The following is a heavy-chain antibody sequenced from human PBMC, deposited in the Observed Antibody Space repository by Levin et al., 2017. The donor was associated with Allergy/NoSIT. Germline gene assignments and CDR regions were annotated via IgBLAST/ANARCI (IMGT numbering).Heavy chain of an antibody. Sequence: GESLKISCKASGYTFTGYYMHWVRQAPGQGLEWMGWINPNSGGTNYAQKFQGRVTMTRDTSISTAYMELSRLRSDDTAVYYCARRGSGILAHYYFDYWGQGTLVTVSS. CDR1: GYTFTGYY. D-gene: IGHD3-10*01. CDR2: INPNSGGT. J-gene: IGHJ4*02. V-gene: IGHV1-2*02. CDR3: ARRGSGILAHYYFDY.